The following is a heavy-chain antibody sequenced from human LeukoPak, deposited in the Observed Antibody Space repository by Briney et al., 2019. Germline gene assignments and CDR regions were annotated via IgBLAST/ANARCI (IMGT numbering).Heavy chain of an antibody. CDR1: GGSFSGYY. V-gene: IGHV3-9*03. CDR2: ISWNSGSI. J-gene: IGHJ4*02. CDR3: AKDIGGWYRTYYFDY. D-gene: IGHD6-19*01. Sequence: QPSETLSLTCAVYGGSFSGYYWSWIRQPPGKGLEWVSGISWNSGSIGYADSVKGRFTISRDNAKNSLYLQMNSLRAEDMALYYCAKDIGGWYRTYYFDYWGQGTLVTVSS.